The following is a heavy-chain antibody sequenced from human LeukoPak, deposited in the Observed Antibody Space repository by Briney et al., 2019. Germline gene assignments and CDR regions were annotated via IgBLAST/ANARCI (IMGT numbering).Heavy chain of an antibody. CDR3: ARDIRRLFDY. V-gene: IGHV3-7*01. CDR1: GFTFSSYN. CDR2: IKEDGSEK. J-gene: IGHJ4*02. Sequence: PGGSLRLSCAAPGFTFSSYNMNWVRQAPGKGLEWVANIKEDGSEKYYVDSVKGRFTISRDNAKNSLYLQMNSLRAEDTAVYYCARDIRRLFDYWGQGTLVTVSS.